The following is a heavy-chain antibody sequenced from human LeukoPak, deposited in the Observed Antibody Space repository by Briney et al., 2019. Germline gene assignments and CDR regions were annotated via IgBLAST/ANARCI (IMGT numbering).Heavy chain of an antibody. J-gene: IGHJ3*02. Sequence: PGGSLRLSCAASGFTFNSHWMSWVRQAPGKGLEWVANIKYDESERNYLDSVRGRFTISRDNVKKSLYLQMNSLRAEDTAIYYCVRGWGECTIISCYTGGDAFDMWGIGTMVTVSS. CDR1: GFTFNSHW. D-gene: IGHD2-2*02. V-gene: IGHV3-7*01. CDR3: VRGWGECTIISCYTGGDAFDM. CDR2: IKYDESER.